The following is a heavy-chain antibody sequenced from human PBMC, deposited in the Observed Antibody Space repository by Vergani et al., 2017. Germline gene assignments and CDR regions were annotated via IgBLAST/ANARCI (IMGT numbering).Heavy chain of an antibody. CDR1: GYTFTGYY. Sequence: QVQLVQSGAEVKKPGASVKVSCKASGYTFTGYYMHWVRQAPGQGLEWMGWINPNSGGTNYAQKFQGRVTMTRDTSISTAYMELSRLRSDDTAVYYCAREVRARDIAADAQTPDDYYGMDVWGQGTTVTVSS. V-gene: IGHV1-2*02. D-gene: IGHD6-25*01. CDR3: AREVRARDIAADAQTPDDYYGMDV. J-gene: IGHJ6*02. CDR2: INPNSGGT.